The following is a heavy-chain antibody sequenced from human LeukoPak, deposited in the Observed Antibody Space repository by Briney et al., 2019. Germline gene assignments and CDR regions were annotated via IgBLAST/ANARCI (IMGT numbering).Heavy chain of an antibody. D-gene: IGHD1-1*01. CDR2: ISSSGSTI. Sequence: GGSLRLSCAASGFTFSSYEMNWVRQAPGKGLEWVSYISSSGSTIYYADSVKGRFTISRDSSKNTLYLQMNSLTAEDTAIYYCAKATGTLSNWGQGTLVTVSS. CDR3: AKATGTLSN. V-gene: IGHV3-48*03. J-gene: IGHJ4*02. CDR1: GFTFSSYE.